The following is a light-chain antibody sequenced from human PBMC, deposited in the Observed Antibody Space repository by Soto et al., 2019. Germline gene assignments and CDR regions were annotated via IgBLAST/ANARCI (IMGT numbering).Light chain of an antibody. Sequence: EIVLTQSPGTLSLSPGERATLSCRGVQSLTNTFLAWYQQKPGKAPRLLIYGASGRATGIPDRFSGSGSGTDFTLTISRLEPEDFAVYYCQYSGSASGWTFGRGTKVDIK. J-gene: IGKJ1*01. CDR3: QYSGSASGWT. CDR1: QSLTNTF. CDR2: GAS. V-gene: IGKV3-20*01.